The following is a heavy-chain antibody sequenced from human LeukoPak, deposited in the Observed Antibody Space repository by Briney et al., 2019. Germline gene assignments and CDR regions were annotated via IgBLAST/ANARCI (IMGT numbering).Heavy chain of an antibody. CDR3: ARVDDYGDYGPTDY. CDR2: ISSSGSTI. Sequence: PGGSLRLSCAASGFTFSNAWMSWIRQAPGKGLEWVSYISSSGSTIYYADSVKGRFTISRDNAKNSLYLQMNSLRAEDTAVYYCARVDDYGDYGPTDYWGQGTLVTVSS. J-gene: IGHJ4*02. V-gene: IGHV3-11*01. D-gene: IGHD4-17*01. CDR1: GFTFSNAW.